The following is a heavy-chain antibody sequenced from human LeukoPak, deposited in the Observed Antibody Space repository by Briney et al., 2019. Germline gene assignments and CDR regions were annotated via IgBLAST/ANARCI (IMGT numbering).Heavy chain of an antibody. D-gene: IGHD3-16*01. CDR3: ARDGGVGPGRWFDYYYGMDV. CDR2: ISGSGGST. V-gene: IGHV3-23*01. CDR1: GFTFSSYA. J-gene: IGHJ6*02. Sequence: PGGSLRLSCAASGFTFSSYAMSWVRQAPGKGLEWVSAISGSGGSTYYADSVKGRFTISRDNAKNSLYLQMNSLRAEDTAVYYCARDGGVGPGRWFDYYYGMDVWGQGTTVTVSS.